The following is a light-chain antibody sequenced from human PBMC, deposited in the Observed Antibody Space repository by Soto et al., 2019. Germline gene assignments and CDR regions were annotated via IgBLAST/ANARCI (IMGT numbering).Light chain of an antibody. CDR2: GAS. Sequence: EIVMTQSPATLSVSPGETATLSCRASHSVSSNLAWYQQKPGQAPRLIIFGASNRATGIPARFSGSGSGTEFTLSISSLQSEAFGVYYCQQYNNWPRTFGQGTKVEIK. V-gene: IGKV3-15*01. CDR1: HSVSSN. J-gene: IGKJ1*01. CDR3: QQYNNWPRT.